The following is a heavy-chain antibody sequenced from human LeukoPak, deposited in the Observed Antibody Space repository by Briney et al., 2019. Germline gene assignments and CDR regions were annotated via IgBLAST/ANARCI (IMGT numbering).Heavy chain of an antibody. CDR1: GFTFGSYA. J-gene: IGHJ5*02. CDR2: ISGSGGST. D-gene: IGHD6-13*01. V-gene: IGHV3-23*01. CDR3: AKQGGSSSWFEDWFDP. Sequence: QSGGSLRLSCAASGFTFGSYAISWVRQAPGKGLEWVSAISGSGGSTYYADSVKGRFTISRDNSKNTLYLQMNSLRAEDTAVYYCAKQGGSSSWFEDWFDPWGQGTLVTVSS.